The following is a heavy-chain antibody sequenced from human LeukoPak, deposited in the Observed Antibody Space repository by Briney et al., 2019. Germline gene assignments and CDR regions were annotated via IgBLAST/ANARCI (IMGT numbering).Heavy chain of an antibody. CDR2: IIPIFGTA. J-gene: IGHJ4*02. Sequence: GASVKVSCKASGGTFSSYAISWVRQAPGQGLEWMGGIIPIFGTANYAQKFQGRVTITADESTSTAYMELSSLRSEDTAVYYCAREVSAAMAYFDYWGQGTLVTVSS. CDR3: AREVSAAMAYFDY. D-gene: IGHD5-18*01. V-gene: IGHV1-69*13. CDR1: GGTFSSYA.